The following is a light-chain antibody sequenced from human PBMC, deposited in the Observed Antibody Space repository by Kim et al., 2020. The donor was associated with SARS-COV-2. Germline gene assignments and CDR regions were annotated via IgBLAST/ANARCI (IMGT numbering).Light chain of an antibody. CDR2: GNS. V-gene: IGLV1-40*01. CDR1: SSNIGSGYD. CDR3: QSYDSSLSGGV. J-gene: IGLJ1*01. Sequence: QRVTISCTGSSSNIGSGYDVHWYQQLPGTAPKLLIYGNSNRPSGVPDRFSGSKSGTSASLAITGLQAEDEADYYCQSYDSSLSGGVFGTGTKVTVL.